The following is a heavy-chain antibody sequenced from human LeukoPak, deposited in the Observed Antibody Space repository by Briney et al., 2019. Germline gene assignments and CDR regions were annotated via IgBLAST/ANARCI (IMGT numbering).Heavy chain of an antibody. Sequence: PGGSLRLSCAASGFTFRSYAMHWVRQAPGKGLEWVAVISFDGSNKYNADSVKGRFTISRDNSKNTLYLQMDRQRVEGTAVYYCTRDHNRRLGELSLLDYWGQGTLVTVSS. V-gene: IGHV3-30*04. D-gene: IGHD3-16*02. CDR1: GFTFRSYA. CDR2: ISFDGSNK. CDR3: TRDHNRRLGELSLLDY. J-gene: IGHJ4*02.